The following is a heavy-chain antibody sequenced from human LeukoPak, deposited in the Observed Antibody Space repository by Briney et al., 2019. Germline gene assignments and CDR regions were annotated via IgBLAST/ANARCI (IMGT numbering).Heavy chain of an antibody. CDR1: GGSISSGDYY. Sequence: SETLSLTCTVSGGSISSGDYYWRWIRQPPGKGLEWIGYIYYSGSTYYNPSLKSRVTISVDTSKNQFSLKLSSVTAADTAVYYCARVSRTSYYYYDMDVWGQGTTVTVSS. J-gene: IGHJ6*02. CDR3: ARVSRTSYYYYDMDV. D-gene: IGHD1-14*01. CDR2: IYYSGST. V-gene: IGHV4-30-4*01.